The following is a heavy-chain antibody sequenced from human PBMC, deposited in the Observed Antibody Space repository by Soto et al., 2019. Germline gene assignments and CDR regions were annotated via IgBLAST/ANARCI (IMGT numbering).Heavy chain of an antibody. J-gene: IGHJ4*01. CDR1: GYTFTSYA. CDR2: INAGNGNT. CDR3: ARIYGDYVPFFDY. V-gene: IGHV1-3*01. D-gene: IGHD4-17*01. Sequence: ASVKVSCKASGYTFTSYAMHWVRQAPGQRLEWMGWINAGNGNTKYSQKFQGRVTITRDTSASTAYMELSSLRSEDTAVYYCARIYGDYVPFFDYWGHGTLVTVSS.